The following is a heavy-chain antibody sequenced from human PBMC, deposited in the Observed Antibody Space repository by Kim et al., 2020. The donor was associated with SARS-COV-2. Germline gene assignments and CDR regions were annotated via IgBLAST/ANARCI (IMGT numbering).Heavy chain of an antibody. CDR3: ARGKGVRGLKNNWFDP. D-gene: IGHD3-10*01. CDR1: GGSFSGYY. Sequence: SETLSLTCAVYGGSFSGYYWSWIRQPPGKGLEWIGEINHSGSTNYNPSLKSRVTISVDTSKNQFSLKLSSVTAADTAVYYCARGKGVRGLKNNWFDPWGQGTLVTVFS. CDR2: INHSGST. V-gene: IGHV4-34*01. J-gene: IGHJ5*02.